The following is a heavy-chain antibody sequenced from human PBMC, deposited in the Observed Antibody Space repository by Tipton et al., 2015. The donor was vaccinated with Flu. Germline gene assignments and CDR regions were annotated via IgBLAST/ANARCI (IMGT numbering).Heavy chain of an antibody. J-gene: IGHJ5*02. V-gene: IGHV4-39*01. CDR1: GGSISSSSYY. Sequence: TLSLTCTVSGGSISSSSYYWGWIRQPRGKVLEWVGSIYYSGSTYYNPSLKSRVTISVDTSNNQFSLKLSSVAAADTAVYYCARRGVREPPFDPWGQGTLVTVSS. CDR3: ARRGVREPPFDP. D-gene: IGHD3-3*01. CDR2: IYYSGST.